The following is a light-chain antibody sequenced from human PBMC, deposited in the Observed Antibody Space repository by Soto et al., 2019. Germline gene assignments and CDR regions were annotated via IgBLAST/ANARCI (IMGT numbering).Light chain of an antibody. Sequence: DIQMTQSPSSLSTSVGDRVTITCRASQGISNYLAWYQQKPGEVPKLLIYAASTLQSGVPSRFSGSGSGTDFTLTISSLQPEDVATYYCQKYNSAPWTVGQGTKVDIK. CDR2: AAS. V-gene: IGKV1-27*01. CDR1: QGISNY. CDR3: QKYNSAPWT. J-gene: IGKJ1*01.